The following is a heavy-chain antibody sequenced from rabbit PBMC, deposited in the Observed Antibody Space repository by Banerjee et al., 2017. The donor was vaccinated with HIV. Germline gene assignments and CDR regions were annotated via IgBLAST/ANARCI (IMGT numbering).Heavy chain of an antibody. D-gene: IGHD4-2*01. CDR1: GFSFSSSYW. V-gene: IGHV1S45*01. CDR3: ASAYDGSTYYFNL. J-gene: IGHJ4*01. Sequence: QEQLEESGGDLVKPGASLTLTCTASGFSFSSSYWICWVRQAPGKGLEWIACIYAGNSDYTYYASWAKGRLTISKTSSTTVTLQMTSLTAADTATYFCASAYDGSTYYFNLWGPGTLVTVS. CDR2: IYAGNSDYT.